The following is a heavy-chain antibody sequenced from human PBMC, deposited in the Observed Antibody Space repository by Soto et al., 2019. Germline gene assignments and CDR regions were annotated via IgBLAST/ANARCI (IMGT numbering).Heavy chain of an antibody. CDR1: GGSISSGGYY. D-gene: IGHD2-2*01. CDR2: IYYSGST. J-gene: IGHJ5*02. CDR3: ARLFRDYCSSTSCYAHNWFDP. Sequence: PSETLSLTCTVSGGSISSGGYYWSWIRQHPGKGLEWIGYIYYSGSTYYNPSLKSRVTISVDTPKNQFSLKLSSVTAADTAVYYGARLFRDYCSSTSCYAHNWFDPWGQGTLVTVSS. V-gene: IGHV4-31*03.